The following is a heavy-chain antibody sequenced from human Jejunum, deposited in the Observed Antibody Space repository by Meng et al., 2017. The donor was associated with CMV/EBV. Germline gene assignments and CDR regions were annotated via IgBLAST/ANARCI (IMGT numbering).Heavy chain of an antibody. Sequence: EVQLVDSGGXRVKPGGSLRLSCIGSGFTFSSYNMNWVRQAPGKGLEWVSSISSSSRYINYADSVKGRFTISRDNAKNSLYLQMNSLRVEDTAIYYCARDIDHWGQGTLVTVSS. CDR2: ISSSSRYI. CDR3: ARDIDH. J-gene: IGHJ5*02. CDR1: GFTFSSYN. V-gene: IGHV3-21*01.